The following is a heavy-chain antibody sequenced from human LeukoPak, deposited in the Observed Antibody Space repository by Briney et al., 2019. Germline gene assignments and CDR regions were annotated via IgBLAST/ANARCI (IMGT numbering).Heavy chain of an antibody. V-gene: IGHV3-7*03. CDR3: ARGGGSYYLY. CDR1: GLTFTSSW. CDR2: IKQDGSEK. Sequence: PGGSLRLSCAVSGLTFTSSWMDWVRQAPGKGLEWVANIKQDGSEKYYVDSVKGRFTISRDNAKNSLYLQMNSLRAEDTAVYYCARGGGSYYLYWGQGTLVTVSS. D-gene: IGHD1-26*01. J-gene: IGHJ4*02.